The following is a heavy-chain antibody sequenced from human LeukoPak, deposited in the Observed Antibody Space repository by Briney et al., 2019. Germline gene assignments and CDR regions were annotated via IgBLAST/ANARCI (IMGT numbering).Heavy chain of an antibody. CDR1: GFTYSYYG. CDR2: IWYDGSNK. D-gene: IGHD1-26*01. CDR3: ARDLSGGSYVFEY. Sequence: PGRSLRLSCAASGFTYSYYGMHWPGQAPGKGLEWVAVIWYDGSNKYYADSVKGRFTISRDSSKNTLYLQMNRLRAEDTAVYYCARDLSGGSYVFEYWGQGTLVTVSS. V-gene: IGHV3-33*01. J-gene: IGHJ4*02.